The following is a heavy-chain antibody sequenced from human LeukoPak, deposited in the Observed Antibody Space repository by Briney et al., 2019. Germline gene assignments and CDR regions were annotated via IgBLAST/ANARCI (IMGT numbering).Heavy chain of an antibody. Sequence: PGGSLRLSCAASGFTFSSYAMHWVRQAPGKGLEWVAVISYDGSNKYYADSVKGRFTISRDNSKNTQYLQMNSLRAEDTAVYYCARDGADSSGYYATMVDYWGQGTLVTLSS. CDR1: GFTFSSYA. D-gene: IGHD3-22*01. J-gene: IGHJ4*02. CDR3: ARDGADSSGYYATMVDY. CDR2: ISYDGSNK. V-gene: IGHV3-30*04.